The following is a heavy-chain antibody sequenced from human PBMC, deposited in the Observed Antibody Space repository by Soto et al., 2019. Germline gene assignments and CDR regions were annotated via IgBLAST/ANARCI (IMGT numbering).Heavy chain of an antibody. J-gene: IGHJ3*02. V-gene: IGHV1-18*01. CDR2: ISAYNGNT. CDR1: GYTFTGYG. CDR3: ARDPILWFGELFSDAFDI. D-gene: IGHD3-10*01. Sequence: ASVKVSCKASGYTFTGYGISWVRQAPGQGLEWMGWISAYNGNTNYAQKLQGRVTMTTDTSTSTAYMELRSLRSDDTAVYYCARDPILWFGELFSDAFDIWGQGTMVTVSS.